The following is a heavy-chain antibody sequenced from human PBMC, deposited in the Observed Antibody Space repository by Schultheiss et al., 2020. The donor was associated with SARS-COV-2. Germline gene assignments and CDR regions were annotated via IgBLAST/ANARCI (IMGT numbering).Heavy chain of an antibody. CDR3: ARVLEGFSIGY. CDR1: GFTFSNAW. CDR2: ISSSSSYI. V-gene: IGHV3-21*01. D-gene: IGHD3-3*01. J-gene: IGHJ4*02. Sequence: GGSLRLSCAASGFTFSNAWMSWVRQAPGKGLEWVSSISSSSSYIYYADSVKGRFTISRDNAKNSLYLQMNSLRAEDTAVYYCARVLEGFSIGYWGQGTLVTVSS.